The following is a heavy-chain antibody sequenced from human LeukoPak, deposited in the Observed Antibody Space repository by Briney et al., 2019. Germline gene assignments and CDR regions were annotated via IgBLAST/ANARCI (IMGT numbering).Heavy chain of an antibody. J-gene: IGHJ6*02. CDR1: GGTFSGYA. D-gene: IGHD2-2*01. Sequence: SVKVSCKASGGTFSGYAISWVRQAPGQGLEWMGRIIPIFGIANYAQKFQGRDTITADKSTSTAYMELSSLRSEDTAVYYCARGPYCSSTSCYYYYYGMDVWGQGTTVTVSS. CDR2: IIPIFGIA. CDR3: ARGPYCSSTSCYYYYYGMDV. V-gene: IGHV1-69*04.